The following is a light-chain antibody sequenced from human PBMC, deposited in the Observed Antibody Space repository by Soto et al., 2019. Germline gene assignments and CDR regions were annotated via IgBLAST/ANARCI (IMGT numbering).Light chain of an antibody. J-gene: IGLJ2*01. V-gene: IGLV4-69*01. Sequence: QPVLTQSHSASASLGASVKLTCTLSSGHSSYAIAWHQKQPGKGPRYLMDLNNDGSHTKGDGIPDRFSCSSSGADRYLIISSLQSEDEADYYCQTWGTGFQFFGGGTKLTVL. CDR1: SGHSSYA. CDR3: QTWGTGFQF. CDR2: LNNDGSH.